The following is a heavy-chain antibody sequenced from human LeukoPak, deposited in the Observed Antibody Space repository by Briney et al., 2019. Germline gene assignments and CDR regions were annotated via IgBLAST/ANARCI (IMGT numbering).Heavy chain of an antibody. CDR1: GFPFSSYG. J-gene: IGHJ5*02. Sequence: GSLRLSCAASGFPFSSYGMHWVRQAPGKGLEWVAVLSYDGSNDYYADSVKGRFTISRDNSKNTLYLQMNTLSAEDTAVYYCARNQGSRSDLWGQGTLVTVSS. CDR3: ARNQGSRSDL. V-gene: IGHV3-30*03. CDR2: LSYDGSND. D-gene: IGHD3-10*01.